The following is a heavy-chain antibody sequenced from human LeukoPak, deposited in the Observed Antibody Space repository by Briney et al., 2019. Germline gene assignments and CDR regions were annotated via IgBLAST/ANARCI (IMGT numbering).Heavy chain of an antibody. J-gene: IGHJ4*02. CDR1: GYTFTGYY. CDR3: ARVGNFDWLFFGGYFDY. V-gene: IGHV1-2*02. CDR2: INPNSGGT. D-gene: IGHD3-9*01. Sequence: ASVKVSCKASGYTFTGYYMHWMRQAPGQGLEWMGWINPNSGGTNYAQKFQGRVTMTRDTSISTAYMELSRLRSDDTAVYYCARVGNFDWLFFGGYFDYWGQGTLVTVSS.